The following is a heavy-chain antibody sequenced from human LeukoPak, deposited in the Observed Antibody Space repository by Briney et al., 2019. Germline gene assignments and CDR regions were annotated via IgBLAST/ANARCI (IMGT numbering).Heavy chain of an antibody. D-gene: IGHD3-3*02. Sequence: PGGSLRLSCAASGFTFSSYWMHWVRQAPGKGLVWVSRINSDGSSTSYADSVKGRFTISRDNSKNTLYLQMNSLRAEDAALYHCAKIDHFASSYDDFDIWGQGTMVTVSS. CDR3: AKIDHFASSYDDFDI. CDR2: INSDGSST. CDR1: GFTFSSYW. J-gene: IGHJ3*02. V-gene: IGHV3-74*01.